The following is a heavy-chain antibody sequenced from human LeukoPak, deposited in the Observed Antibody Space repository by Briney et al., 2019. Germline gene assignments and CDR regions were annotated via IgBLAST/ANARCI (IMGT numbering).Heavy chain of an antibody. V-gene: IGHV4-39*01. CDR2: IYYSGST. J-gene: IGHJ3*02. D-gene: IGHD3-22*01. CDR1: GFTFRSYW. Sequence: PGGSLRLSCAASGFTFRSYWMHWVRQAPGKGLEWIGSIYYSGSTYYNPSLKSRVTISVDTSKNQFSLKLSSVTAADTAVYYCARRADPDSSSYEDTFDIWGQGTMVTVSS. CDR3: ARRADPDSSSYEDTFDI.